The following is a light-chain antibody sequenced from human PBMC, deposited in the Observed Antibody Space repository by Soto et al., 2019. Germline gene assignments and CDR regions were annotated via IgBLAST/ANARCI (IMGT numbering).Light chain of an antibody. CDR3: KQYHTYLGT. V-gene: IGKV1-5*01. Sequence: DIQMTQSPSTLSASLGDRVTITCRASQNIGSWVAWYQQKPGKAPNLLIYDASSLKSGVPSTFSGSGSGTEFTLTISSLQPDDFATYYCKQYHTYLGTFGQGTKVEIK. CDR2: DAS. J-gene: IGKJ1*01. CDR1: QNIGSW.